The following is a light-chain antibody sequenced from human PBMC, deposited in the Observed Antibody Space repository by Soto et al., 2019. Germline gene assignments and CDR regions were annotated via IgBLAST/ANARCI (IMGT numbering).Light chain of an antibody. Sequence: EIVLTQSPGTLSLSPVEIAKLYFISSQGVSSTYLAWYQQRLGQAPRLLIFGASSRATGIPDRFSGSGSGTDFTLTISRLEPEDFAVYHCQQYGSSPLITVGQGTRLEI. CDR2: GAS. CDR3: QQYGSSPLIT. J-gene: IGKJ5*01. CDR1: QGVSSTY. V-gene: IGKV3-20*01.